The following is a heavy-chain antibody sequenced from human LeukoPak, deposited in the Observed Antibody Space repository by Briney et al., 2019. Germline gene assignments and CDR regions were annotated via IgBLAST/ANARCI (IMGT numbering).Heavy chain of an antibody. CDR2: IYYSGST. CDR1: GGSISSSGYY. Sequence: SETLSLTCTVSGGSISSSGYYWGWIRQSPGEGLEWIGNIYYSGSTYYNPSLKSRVTISVDTSKNQFSLKLSSVTAADTAVYYCATETAVTYYYDSSTYTNAFDIWGQGTTVTVSS. V-gene: IGHV4-39*01. J-gene: IGHJ3*02. D-gene: IGHD3-22*01. CDR3: ATETAVTYYYDSSTYTNAFDI.